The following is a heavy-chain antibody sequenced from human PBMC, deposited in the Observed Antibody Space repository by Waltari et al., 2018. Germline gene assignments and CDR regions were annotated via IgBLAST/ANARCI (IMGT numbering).Heavy chain of an antibody. V-gene: IGHV4-39*02. D-gene: IGHD4-17*01. CDR1: GGSISSSSYY. CDR3: ARDSTVTTLGIDI. J-gene: IGHJ3*02. CDR2: IYYSGST. Sequence: QLQLQESGPGLVKPSETLSLTCTVSGGSISSSSYYWGWTRQPPGKGLEWIGSIYYSGSTYYNPSLKSRVTISVDTSKNQFSLKLSSVTAADTAVYYCARDSTVTTLGIDIWGQGTMVTVSS.